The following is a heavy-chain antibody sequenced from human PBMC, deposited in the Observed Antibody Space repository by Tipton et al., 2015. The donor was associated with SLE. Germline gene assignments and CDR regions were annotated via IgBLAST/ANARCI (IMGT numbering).Heavy chain of an antibody. D-gene: IGHD6-19*01. J-gene: IGHJ4*02. V-gene: IGHV5-10-1*01. CDR3: AVPPRSSGRDDY. Sequence: VQLVQSGAEVKKPGESLRISCKGSRYSFTSYWINWVRQMPGKGLEWMGRMDPSDSYTNYSPSFQGHVTISADKSISTAYLQWSSLKASDTAMYYCAVPPRSSGRDDYWGQGTLVTVSS. CDR2: MDPSDSYT. CDR1: RYSFTSYW.